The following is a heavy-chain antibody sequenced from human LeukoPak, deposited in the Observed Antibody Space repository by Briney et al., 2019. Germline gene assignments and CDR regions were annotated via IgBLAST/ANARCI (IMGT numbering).Heavy chain of an antibody. J-gene: IGHJ5*02. Sequence: SETLSLTCTVSGGSISRSYFYWGWIRQSPGKGLEWIGSIYYSGRTFYNPSLKSRVSISVDTSKNQFSLRLSSVTAADTAVYYCARSYASSWYWNWFDPWGQGTLVTVSS. D-gene: IGHD6-13*01. CDR2: IYYSGRT. V-gene: IGHV4-39*01. CDR1: GGSISRSYFY. CDR3: ARSYASSWYWNWFDP.